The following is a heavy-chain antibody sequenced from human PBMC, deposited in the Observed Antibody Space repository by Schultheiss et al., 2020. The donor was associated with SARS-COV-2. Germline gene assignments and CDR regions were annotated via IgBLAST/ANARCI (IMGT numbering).Heavy chain of an antibody. CDR2: IYSGGST. V-gene: IGHV3-53*01. CDR3: AREGYSYGWRAFDI. CDR1: GFTVSSNY. D-gene: IGHD5-18*01. Sequence: GGSLRLSCAASGFTVSSNYMSWVRQAPGKGLEWVSVIYSGGSTYYADSVKGRFTISRDNSTNTLDLQMNGLRAEDTAVYYCAREGYSYGWRAFDIWGQGTRVTVAS. J-gene: IGHJ3*02.